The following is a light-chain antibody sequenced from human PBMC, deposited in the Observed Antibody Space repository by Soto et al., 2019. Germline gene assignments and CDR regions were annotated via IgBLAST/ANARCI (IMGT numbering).Light chain of an antibody. V-gene: IGKV1-39*01. CDR1: QTISGY. J-gene: IGKJ1*01. CDR3: QQSYSTPRT. Sequence: DIQMTQSPSYLSASVGDRVTITCRASQTISGYLNWYQQKPGKAPKLLIHAASSLQSGVPSRFSGSGSGTDFTLTISSLQVEDFATYYCQQSYSTPRTFGQGTKVDIK. CDR2: AAS.